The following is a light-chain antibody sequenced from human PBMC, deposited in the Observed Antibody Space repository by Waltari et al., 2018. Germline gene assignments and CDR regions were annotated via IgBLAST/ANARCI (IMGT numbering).Light chain of an antibody. V-gene: IGLV1-44*01. CDR3: AAWDDSLDNWV. CDR2: SNL. J-gene: IGLJ3*02. CDR1: RTNIASNT. Sequence: TQPPSMSGAPGQNVSMSCSGTRTNIASNTVSWYVFVSGRTPRLLIYSNLRRPSGVPDRFSGSKSGTSASLTISGLQSEDEGDYFCAAWDDSLDNWVFGGGSSLTVL.